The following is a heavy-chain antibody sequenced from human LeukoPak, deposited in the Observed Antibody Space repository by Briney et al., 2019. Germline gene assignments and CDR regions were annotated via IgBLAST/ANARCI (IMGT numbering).Heavy chain of an antibody. CDR2: ITATTNII. CDR1: GLIFSDFT. Sequence: GGSLRLSCVASGLIFSDFTMHWVRQAPGKGLEWVSSITATTNIIFNADSVKGRFTIPRDNAKRSLYLQMNSLRAEDTAVYYCARVSSSGVYFFDYWGQGALITVSS. V-gene: IGHV3-21*01. J-gene: IGHJ4*02. D-gene: IGHD6-6*01. CDR3: ARVSSSGVYFFDY.